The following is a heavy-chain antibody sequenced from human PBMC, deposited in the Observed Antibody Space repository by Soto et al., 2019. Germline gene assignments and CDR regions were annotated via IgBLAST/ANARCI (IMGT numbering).Heavy chain of an antibody. CDR3: ARDYYDSSGYRNLDY. V-gene: IGHV4-31*03. Sequence: QVQLQESGPGLVKPSQTLSLTCTVSGGSISSGGYYWSWIRQHPGKGLEWIGYIYYSGSTYYNPSRKSRVTISVDTSKNQFSLKLSSVTAADTAVYYCARDYYDSSGYRNLDYWGQGTLVTVSS. D-gene: IGHD3-22*01. J-gene: IGHJ4*02. CDR1: GGSISSGGYY. CDR2: IYYSGST.